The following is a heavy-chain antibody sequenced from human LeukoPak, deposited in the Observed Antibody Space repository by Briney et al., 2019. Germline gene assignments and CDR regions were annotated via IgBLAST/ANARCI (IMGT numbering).Heavy chain of an antibody. V-gene: IGHV1-2*02. CDR2: INPNSGGT. D-gene: IGHD5-18*01. J-gene: IGHJ4*02. CDR3: ARGGYTAMALDY. Sequence: ASVKVSCKASGYTFTGYYMHWVRQAPGQGLEWMGWINPNSGGTNYAQKLQGSVTMTRDTSISTAYRELSSLRSEDRAVYYCARGGYTAMALDYWGQGTLVTVSS. CDR1: GYTFTGYY.